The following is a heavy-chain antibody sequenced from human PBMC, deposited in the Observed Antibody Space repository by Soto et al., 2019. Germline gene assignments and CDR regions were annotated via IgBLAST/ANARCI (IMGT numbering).Heavy chain of an antibody. CDR2: IYYSGSS. V-gene: IGHV4-39*01. J-gene: IGHJ4*02. Sequence: QLQLQESGPGLVKPSETLSLTCTVSGGSISWSGFYWGWIRQPPGKGLEWIGSIYYSGSSYYNSSLKSRVTISVDTSKSQFSLKLNSVTAADTAVYYCARRGTPYSGSSYEAVDYWGQGTLVTVSS. CDR1: GGSISWSGFY. D-gene: IGHD1-26*01. CDR3: ARRGTPYSGSSYEAVDY.